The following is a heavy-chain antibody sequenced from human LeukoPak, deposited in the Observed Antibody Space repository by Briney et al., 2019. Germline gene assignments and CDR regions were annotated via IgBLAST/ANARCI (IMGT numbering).Heavy chain of an antibody. Sequence: ASVKVSCKVSGYTLTELSMHWVRQAPGKGLEWMGGFDPEDGETIYAQKFQGRVTMTEDTSTDTAYMELSSLRSEDTAVYYCATVALADFWSGYYDYWGQGTLVTVSS. J-gene: IGHJ4*02. CDR2: FDPEDGET. CDR3: ATVALADFWSGYYDY. D-gene: IGHD3-3*01. CDR1: GYTLTELS. V-gene: IGHV1-24*01.